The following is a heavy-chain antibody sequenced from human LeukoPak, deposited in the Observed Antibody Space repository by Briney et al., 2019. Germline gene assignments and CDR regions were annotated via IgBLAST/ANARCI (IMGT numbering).Heavy chain of an antibody. V-gene: IGHV4-38-2*02. D-gene: IGHD5-18*01. CDR3: ARGQKYRNGYTVTELGSGYFAY. Sequence: SETLSLTCTVSDYSTSSGYYWGWIRQPPGEWLEWIGSIYHSGNTYYNPSLKSRVTISVDTSKNQFSLTLSSVTTAYTAVYYCARGQKYRNGYTVTELGSGYFAYWGQGNLVTVSS. CDR2: IYHSGNT. J-gene: IGHJ4*02. CDR1: DYSTSSGYY.